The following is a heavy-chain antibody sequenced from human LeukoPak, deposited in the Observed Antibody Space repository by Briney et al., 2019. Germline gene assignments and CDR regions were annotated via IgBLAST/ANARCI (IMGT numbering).Heavy chain of an antibody. CDR3: ARDLELAGVGANLPFDY. D-gene: IGHD1-26*01. CDR1: GYTFTSYY. J-gene: IGHJ4*02. V-gene: IGHV1-46*01. CDR2: INPSGGST. Sequence: ASVKVSCKASGYTFTSYYMHWVRQAPGQGLEWMGIINPSGGSTSYAQKFQGRVTMTRDTSTSTVYMELSSLRSEDTAVYYCARDLELAGVGANLPFDYWGQGTLVTVSS.